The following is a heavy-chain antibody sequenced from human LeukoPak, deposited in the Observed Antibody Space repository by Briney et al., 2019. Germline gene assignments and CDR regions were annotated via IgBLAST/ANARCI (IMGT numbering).Heavy chain of an antibody. J-gene: IGHJ4*02. CDR1: GDSISTKNYY. V-gene: IGHV4-39*01. CDR2: IYYSGTT. D-gene: IGHD6-19*01. CDR3: ARRRGTGLYYFDY. Sequence: SETLSLTCTVSGDSISTKNYYWTWIRQPPGKGLEWIGTIYYSGTTYYNPSLKSRVTISVDTSRNQFSLRLSSVTAADTAVYYCARRRGTGLYYFDYWAREPWSPSPQ.